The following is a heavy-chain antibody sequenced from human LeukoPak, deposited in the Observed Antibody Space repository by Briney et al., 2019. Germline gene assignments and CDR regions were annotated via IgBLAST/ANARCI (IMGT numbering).Heavy chain of an antibody. D-gene: IGHD3-3*01. J-gene: IGHJ6*02. CDR2: ISGSGDSG. CDR3: ARDFWATNYYYGMDV. CDR1: GFTFRNYA. Sequence: GGSLRLSCAASGFTFRNYAMAWVRQAQGKGLECVSAISGSGDSGRYADSVKGRFTISRDNSKNTLYLQMNNLRAEDTALYYCARDFWATNYYYGMDVWGQGTTVTVSS. V-gene: IGHV3-23*01.